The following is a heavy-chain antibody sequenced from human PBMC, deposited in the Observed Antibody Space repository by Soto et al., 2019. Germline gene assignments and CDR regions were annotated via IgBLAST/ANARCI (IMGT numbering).Heavy chain of an antibody. D-gene: IGHD6-25*01. V-gene: IGHV4-34*01. CDR2: INHSGST. CDR3: ARVVILIQRWFVL. J-gene: IGHJ5*02. Sequence: PSETLSLTCAVYGGSFSGYYWSWIRQPPGKGLEWIGEINHSGSTNYNPSLKSRVTISVDTSKNQFSLKLSSVTAADTAVYYCARVVILIQRWFVLWGPGILVNVSS. CDR1: GGSFSGYY.